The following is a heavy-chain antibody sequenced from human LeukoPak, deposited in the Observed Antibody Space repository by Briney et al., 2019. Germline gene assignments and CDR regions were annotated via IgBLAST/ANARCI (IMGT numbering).Heavy chain of an antibody. CDR1: GGSISSSSYY. V-gene: IGHV4-39*07. D-gene: IGHD6-13*01. CDR3: ARDRFGSSWYYYYYMDV. Sequence: SETLSLTCTVSGGSISSSSYYWGWIRQPPGKGLEWIGSIYYSGSTYYNPSLKSRVTISVDTSKNQFSLKLSSVTAADTAVYYCARDRFGSSWYYYYYMDVWGKGTTVTVSS. CDR2: IYYSGST. J-gene: IGHJ6*03.